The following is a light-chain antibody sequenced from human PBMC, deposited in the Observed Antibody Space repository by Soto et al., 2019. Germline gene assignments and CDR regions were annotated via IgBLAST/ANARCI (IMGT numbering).Light chain of an antibody. V-gene: IGKV1-5*01. J-gene: IGKJ1*01. CDR3: QQYNSYPRT. Sequence: DIQMTQSPSTLSTSVGDRVTVTCRASQSIRSWLAWYQQKPGKAPKLLIYDASSLQSGVPSRFSGSRSGTEFTLTISSLQPDDFATYYCQQYNSYPRTFGQGTKVDIK. CDR1: QSIRSW. CDR2: DAS.